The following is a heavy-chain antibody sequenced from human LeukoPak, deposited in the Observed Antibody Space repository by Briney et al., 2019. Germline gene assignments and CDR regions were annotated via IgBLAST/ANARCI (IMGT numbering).Heavy chain of an antibody. CDR3: ARTYSSSSYSPFDY. V-gene: IGHV3-53*01. D-gene: IGHD6-13*01. CDR2: IYYGGST. CDR1: GFIVSSNY. J-gene: IGHJ4*02. Sequence: GGSLRLSCAASGFIVSSNYMNWVRQAPGKGLEWVSVIYYGGSTYYADSVKGRFTISRDNSKNTLYLQMNSLRAEDTAVYYCARTYSSSSYSPFDYWGQGTLVTVSS.